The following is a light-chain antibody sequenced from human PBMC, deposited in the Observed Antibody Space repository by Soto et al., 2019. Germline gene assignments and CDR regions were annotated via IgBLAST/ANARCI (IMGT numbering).Light chain of an antibody. CDR1: SSDVGGYNY. Sequence: QSALTQPASVSGSPGQSITISCTGTSSDVGGYNYVSWYQQHPGKAPKLMIYEVSNRPSGVSNRFSGSKSGNTASLTISGLQADDEADYYCSSYTSSSIPGVFGGGTKLTVL. J-gene: IGLJ3*02. CDR2: EVS. V-gene: IGLV2-14*01. CDR3: SSYTSSSIPGV.